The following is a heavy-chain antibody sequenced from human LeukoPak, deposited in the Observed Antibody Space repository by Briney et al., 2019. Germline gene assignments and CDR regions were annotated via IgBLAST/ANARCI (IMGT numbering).Heavy chain of an antibody. J-gene: IGHJ5*02. CDR3: ARAASSGWSGGNWFDP. CDR2: INSDGSST. D-gene: IGHD6-19*01. CDR1: GFTFSSYW. V-gene: IGHV3-74*01. Sequence: PGGSLRLSCAASGFTFSSYWMHWVRQAPGKGLVWVSRINSDGSSTSYADSVKGRFTISRDNAKNTLYLQLNSLRAEDTAVYYCARAASSGWSGGNWFDPWGQGTLVTVSS.